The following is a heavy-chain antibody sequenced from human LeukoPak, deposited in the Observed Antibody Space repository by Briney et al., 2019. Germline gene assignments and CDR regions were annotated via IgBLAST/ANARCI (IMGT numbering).Heavy chain of an antibody. J-gene: IGHJ4*02. D-gene: IGHD6-19*01. CDR3: ARDRGGSGYPIYYFDY. CDR2: INPNSGDT. Sequence: GASVKVSCKASGYTFPDYYMHWVRQAPGQGLEWMGWINPNSGDTNSAQKFQGRVTMTRDTSISTAYMEVSRLTSDDTAVYYCARDRGGSGYPIYYFDYWGQGTLVTVSS. V-gene: IGHV1-2*02. CDR1: GYTFPDYY.